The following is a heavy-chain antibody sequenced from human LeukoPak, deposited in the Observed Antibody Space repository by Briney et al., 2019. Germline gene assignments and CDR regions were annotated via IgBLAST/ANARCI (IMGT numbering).Heavy chain of an antibody. CDR2: IDPGDSFT. D-gene: IGHD2-8*02. CDR1: GYSFSSYW. J-gene: IGHJ4*02. V-gene: IGHV5-10-1*01. CDR3: ARDGGGVSSWVSH. Sequence: GESLKISCKGSGYSFSSYWISWVRQMPGKGLEWMGRIDPGDSFTKYRPSLEGRVTISADKSLSTVYLQWGSLTASDTAIYYCARDGGGVSSWVSHWGQGTLVTVSS.